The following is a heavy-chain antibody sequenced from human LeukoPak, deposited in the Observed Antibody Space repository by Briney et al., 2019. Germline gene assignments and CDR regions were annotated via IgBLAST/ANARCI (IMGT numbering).Heavy chain of an antibody. J-gene: IGHJ4*02. Sequence: QPGGSLRLSCAASGFTFSSYSMNWVRQAPGKGLEWVSYISGSSSTIYYADSVKGRFTISKDNAKNSLYLQMNSLRAEDTAVYYCARDDTMVRGVITKFDYWGQGTLVTVSS. CDR3: ARDDTMVRGVITKFDY. V-gene: IGHV3-48*01. CDR2: ISGSSSTI. CDR1: GFTFSSYS. D-gene: IGHD3-10*01.